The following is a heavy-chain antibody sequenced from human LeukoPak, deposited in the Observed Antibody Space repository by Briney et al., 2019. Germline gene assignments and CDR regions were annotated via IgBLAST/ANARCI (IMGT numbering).Heavy chain of an antibody. CDR3: AREYSSNPYMDV. CDR2: ISSSGSTI. D-gene: IGHD6-13*01. V-gene: IGHV3-48*03. Sequence: GGSLRLSCAASGFTFSSYEMNWVRQAPGKGLGWVSYISSSGSTIYYADSVKGRFTISRDNAKNSLHTQMNSLRAENTPVYYCAREYSSNPYMDVWGKGTTVTVSS. CDR1: GFTFSSYE. J-gene: IGHJ6*03.